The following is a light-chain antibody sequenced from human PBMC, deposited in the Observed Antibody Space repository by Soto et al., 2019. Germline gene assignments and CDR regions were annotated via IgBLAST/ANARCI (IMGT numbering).Light chain of an antibody. J-gene: IGKJ2*01. CDR1: QSVSSY. CDR3: QQRSNWPPYT. CDR2: DAS. Sequence: EIVLTQSPATLSLPPGERATLSCRASQSVSSYLAWYQQKPGQAPRLLIYDASNRATGIPARFSGSGSGTDFTLTIRSLEPEDFAVYYCQQRSNWPPYTFGQGTKLEIK. V-gene: IGKV3-11*01.